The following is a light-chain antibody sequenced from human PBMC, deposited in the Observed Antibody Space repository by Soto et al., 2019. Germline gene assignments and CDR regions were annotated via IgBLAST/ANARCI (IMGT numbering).Light chain of an antibody. V-gene: IGKV1-39*01. CDR3: QHGFNTPNT. Sequence: DIQMTQSPSSLSASVGDRVTITCRASQSINNCLNWYQQKPGKAPKLLIYAASSLQSGVPSRFSGSRSGTHFTVTISSLQPEEFAPYYCQHGFNTPNTFGPRTKVDIK. CDR2: AAS. CDR1: QSINNC. J-gene: IGKJ3*01.